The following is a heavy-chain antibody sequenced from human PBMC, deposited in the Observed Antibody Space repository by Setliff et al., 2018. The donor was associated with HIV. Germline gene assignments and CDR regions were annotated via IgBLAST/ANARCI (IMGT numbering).Heavy chain of an antibody. V-gene: IGHV4-4*07. D-gene: IGHD3-22*01. CDR2: IYTSGST. Sequence: SETLSLTCSVSGGSLQGYYWSWIRQPAGKGLQWIGRIYTSGSTNYNPSLKSRVTMSIDTSKKQFSLKLASVTAADTAVYYCARGGSYDTFDYWGQGTLVTVSS. J-gene: IGHJ4*02. CDR1: GGSLQGYY. CDR3: ARGGSYDTFDY.